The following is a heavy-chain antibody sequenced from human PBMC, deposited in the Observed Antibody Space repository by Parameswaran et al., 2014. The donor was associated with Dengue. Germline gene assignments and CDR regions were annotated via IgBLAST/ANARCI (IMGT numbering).Heavy chain of an antibody. J-gene: IGHJ4*02. CDR3: ARGRLPDY. Sequence: ESLKISCTASGFTFSSYWMSWVRQAPGKGLEWVASIKYDGSEKYYVDSVKGRFTISRDNAKNSLYLQMNSLRAEDTAVYYCARGRLPDYWGQGTLVTVSS. CDR2: IKYDGSEK. V-gene: IGHV3-7*03. CDR1: GFTFSSYW. D-gene: IGHD1-1*01.